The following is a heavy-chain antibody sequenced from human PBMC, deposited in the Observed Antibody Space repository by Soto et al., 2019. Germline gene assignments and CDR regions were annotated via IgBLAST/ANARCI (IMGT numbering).Heavy chain of an antibody. CDR3: AKGVSDYRYYYYGMDV. J-gene: IGHJ6*02. D-gene: IGHD4-17*01. V-gene: IGHV3-33*06. CDR2: IWYDGSNK. Sequence: GGSLRLSCAASGFTFSSYGMHWVRQSPGKGLEWVAVIWYDGSNKYYADSVKGRFTISRDNSKNTLYLQMNSLRAEDTAVYYCAKGVSDYRYYYYGMDVRGQGTTVTVSS. CDR1: GFTFSSYG.